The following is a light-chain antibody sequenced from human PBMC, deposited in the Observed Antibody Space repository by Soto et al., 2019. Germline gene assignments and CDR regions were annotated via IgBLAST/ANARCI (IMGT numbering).Light chain of an antibody. CDR3: HQYHKFPYT. Sequence: DIQMTQSPSTLSASVEDRVTITCRASQSISAWLAWYQKKPGKAPKLLVYKASTLQTGVPSRFSGSGSGTEFTLTISSLQPDDFATYYCHQYHKFPYTFGQGTKLEIK. CDR1: QSISAW. CDR2: KAS. J-gene: IGKJ2*01. V-gene: IGKV1-5*03.